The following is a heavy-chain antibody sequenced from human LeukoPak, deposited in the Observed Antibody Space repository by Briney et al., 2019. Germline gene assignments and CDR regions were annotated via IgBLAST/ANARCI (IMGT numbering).Heavy chain of an antibody. Sequence: GGSLRLSCAASGFTFSSYAMHWVRQAPGKGLEWVAVISYDGSNKYYADSVKGRFTISRDNAKNSLYLQMNSLRAEDTAVYYCARRRGDCSSSSCSFFDFCGQGTLVTVSS. CDR1: GFTFSSYA. J-gene: IGHJ4*02. CDR3: ARRRGDCSSSSCSFFDF. V-gene: IGHV3-30-3*01. D-gene: IGHD2-15*01. CDR2: ISYDGSNK.